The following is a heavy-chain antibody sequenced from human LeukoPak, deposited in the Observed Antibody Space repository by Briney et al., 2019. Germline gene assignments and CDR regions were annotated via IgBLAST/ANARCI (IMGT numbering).Heavy chain of an antibody. Sequence: ASVKVSCKASGYTFTSYGISWVRQAPGQGLEWMGWISAYNGNTNYAQKLQGRVTMTRNTSISTAYMELSSLRSEDTAVYYCALFGSGSPQYYFDYWGQGTLVTVSS. D-gene: IGHD3-10*01. CDR1: GYTFTSYG. CDR2: ISAYNGNT. CDR3: ALFGSGSPQYYFDY. J-gene: IGHJ4*02. V-gene: IGHV1-18*01.